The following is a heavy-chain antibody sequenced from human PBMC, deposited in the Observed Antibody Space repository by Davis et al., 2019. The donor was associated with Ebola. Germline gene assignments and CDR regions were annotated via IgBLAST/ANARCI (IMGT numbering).Heavy chain of an antibody. J-gene: IGHJ6*03. CDR2: ISYDGSNK. CDR1: GFTFSSYA. CDR3: ARDGEQLVPHYYYYMDV. V-gene: IGHV3-30-3*01. D-gene: IGHD6-6*01. Sequence: GESLKISCAASGFTFSSYAMHWVRQAPGKGLEWVAVISYDGSNKYYADSVKGRFTISRDNSKNTLYLQMNSLRAEDTAVYYCARDGEQLVPHYYYYMDVWGKGTTVTVSS.